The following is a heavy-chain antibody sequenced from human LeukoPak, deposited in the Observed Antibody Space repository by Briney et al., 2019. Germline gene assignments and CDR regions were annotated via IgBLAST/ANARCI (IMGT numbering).Heavy chain of an antibody. Sequence: GGSLRLSCAASGFKFNSKWMTWVRQAPGRGLEWVANINQDGSEKYCVDSVKGRSTISRDNAKSSLYLEMSGLRVEDTAVYYCADPPSDYWGQGTLVAVSS. J-gene: IGHJ4*02. CDR3: ADPPSDY. CDR1: GFKFNSKW. V-gene: IGHV3-7*01. CDR2: INQDGSEK.